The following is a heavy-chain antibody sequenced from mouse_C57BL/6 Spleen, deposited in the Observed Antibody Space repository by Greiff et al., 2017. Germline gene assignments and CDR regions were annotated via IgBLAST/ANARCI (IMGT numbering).Heavy chain of an antibody. CDR1: GFTFSSYA. CDR2: ISSGGDYI. D-gene: IGHD1-1*01. V-gene: IGHV5-9-1*02. J-gene: IGHJ4*01. Sequence: EVHLVESGEGLVKPGGSLKLSCAASGFTFSSYAMSWVRQTPEKRLEWVAYISSGGDYIYYADTVKGRFTISRDNARNTLYLQMSSLKSEDTARYYGTRDITTVVAPEAMDYWGKETSVPVSS. CDR3: TRDITTVVAPEAMDY.